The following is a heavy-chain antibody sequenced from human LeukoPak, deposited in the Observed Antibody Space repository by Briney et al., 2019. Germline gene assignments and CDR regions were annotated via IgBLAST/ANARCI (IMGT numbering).Heavy chain of an antibody. CDR2: MDQGGGFI. CDR1: GLTFRSYA. V-gene: IGHV3-23*01. Sequence: GGPLRLSCIASGLTFRSYAMSWVRQASAKGLEWVAGMDQGGGFIQYADSVKGRFTISRDNSKNTLHLQMSSLRAEDTAVYYCAIGDGLGELSSSFDHWGQGTLVTVSS. CDR3: AIGDGLGELSSSFDH. D-gene: IGHD3-16*02. J-gene: IGHJ4*02.